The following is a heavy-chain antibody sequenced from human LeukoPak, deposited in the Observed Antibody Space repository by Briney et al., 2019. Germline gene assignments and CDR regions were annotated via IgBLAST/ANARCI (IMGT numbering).Heavy chain of an antibody. V-gene: IGHV3-30*14. CDR2: ISYDGSNK. CDR3: ARRAGGYSHPYDY. J-gene: IGHJ4*02. D-gene: IGHD4-23*01. CDR1: GFTFSSYA. Sequence: GGSLRLSCAASGFTFSSYAMHWVRQAPGKGLEWVALISYDGSNKYYADSVKGRFTISRDNSKNTLYLQMNSLRAEDTAVYYCARRAGGYSHPYDYWGQGILVTVSS.